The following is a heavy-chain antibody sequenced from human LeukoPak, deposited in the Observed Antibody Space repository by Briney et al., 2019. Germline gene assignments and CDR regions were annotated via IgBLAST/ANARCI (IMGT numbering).Heavy chain of an antibody. CDR2: INPSGGST. V-gene: IGHV1-46*01. CDR1: GYTFTVYY. D-gene: IGHD3-10*01. CDR3: ATKTLWFGELLYFQDPYYYYYGMDV. J-gene: IGHJ6*02. Sequence: ASVKVSCKASGYTFTVYYMHWVRQAPGQGLEWMGIINPSGGSTSYAQKFQGRVTMTRDTSTSTVYMELSSLRSEDTAVYYCATKTLWFGELLYFQDPYYYYYGMDVWGQGTTVTVSS.